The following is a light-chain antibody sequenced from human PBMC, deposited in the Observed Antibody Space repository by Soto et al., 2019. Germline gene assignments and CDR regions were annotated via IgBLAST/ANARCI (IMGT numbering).Light chain of an antibody. Sequence: SVLIQPASVSGSPGQSITISCTGTSRDVGGSNYVSWYQHHPHRAPKLLIYEVNYRPSGVSSRFSGSKSGNTASLTISELQAEDEADYYCSSYTSSNTLEVFGVGTKVTVL. J-gene: IGLJ1*01. CDR3: SSYTSSNTLEV. CDR2: EVN. V-gene: IGLV2-14*01. CDR1: SRDVGGSNY.